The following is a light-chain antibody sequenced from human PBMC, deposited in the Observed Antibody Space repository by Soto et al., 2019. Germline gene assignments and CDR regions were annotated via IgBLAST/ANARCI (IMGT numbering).Light chain of an antibody. J-gene: IGLJ1*01. V-gene: IGLV2-14*01. CDR1: SSDVGANIF. CDR3: SSYTINNSYV. Sequence: QSALTQPASVSGSPGQSITISCTGTSSDVGANIFVFWHQQHPGKAPKLMIYAVSSRPSGVSYRFSGSKSGNTASLTISGLQAEDEADYYCSSYTINNSYVFGTGTKVTVL. CDR2: AVS.